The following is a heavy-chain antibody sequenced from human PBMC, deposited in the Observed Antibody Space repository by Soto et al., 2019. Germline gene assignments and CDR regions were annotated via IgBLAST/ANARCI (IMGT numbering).Heavy chain of an antibody. J-gene: IGHJ4*02. D-gene: IGHD2-15*01. V-gene: IGHV3-30*03. CDR2: ISYDGSNK. Sequence: PGGSLRLSCAASGFTFSSYGMHWVRQAPGKGLEWVAVISYDGSNKYYADSVKGRFTISRDNSKNTLYLQMNSLRAEDTAVYYCAIGLYCSGGSCYDYWGQGTLVTVSS. CDR3: AIGLYCSGGSCYDY. CDR1: GFTFSSYG.